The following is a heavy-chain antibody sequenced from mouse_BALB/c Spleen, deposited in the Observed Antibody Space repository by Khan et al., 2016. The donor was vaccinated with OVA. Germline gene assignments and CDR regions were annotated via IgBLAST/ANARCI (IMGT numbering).Heavy chain of an antibody. V-gene: IGHV14-1*02. CDR2: IDPENGET. CDR1: GFNIKDYY. J-gene: IGHJ3*01. CDR3: ARSGYFAWFAY. Sequence: VQLQQSGAELVRPGALVKLSCKASGFNIKDYYMHWVKQRPEQGLEWIGWIDPENGETVYDPTFQGRASITADTSSNTAYLQLSSLTSEDTAVYYCARSGYFAWFAYWGQGTLVTVSA.